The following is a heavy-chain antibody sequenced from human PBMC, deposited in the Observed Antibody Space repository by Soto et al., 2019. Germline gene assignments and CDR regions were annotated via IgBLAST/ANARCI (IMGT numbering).Heavy chain of an antibody. D-gene: IGHD7-27*01. Sequence: ASETLSLTCSVSGGSINNGDYYWSWIRQPPEKGLEWIGYIYYSGSTDYDPSLKSRVTISVDTSKNQFSLKLSSVTAADTAVYYCARRWGTYFDFWGQGTLVTVSS. CDR1: GGSINNGDYY. CDR3: ARRWGTYFDF. CDR2: IYYSGST. J-gene: IGHJ4*02. V-gene: IGHV4-61*08.